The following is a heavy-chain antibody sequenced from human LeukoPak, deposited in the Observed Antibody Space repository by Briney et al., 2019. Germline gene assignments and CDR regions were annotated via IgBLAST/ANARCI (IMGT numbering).Heavy chain of an antibody. CDR3: ARDKVVVPVPYGMDV. CDR1: GYTLTGYY. Sequence: GASVKVSCKASGYTLTGYYMHWVRQAPGQGLEWMGWINPNSGGTNYAQKFQGRVTMTRDTSISTAYMELSRLRSDDTAVYYCARDKVVVPVPYGMDVWGQGTTVTVSS. D-gene: IGHD2-2*01. J-gene: IGHJ6*02. V-gene: IGHV1-2*02. CDR2: INPNSGGT.